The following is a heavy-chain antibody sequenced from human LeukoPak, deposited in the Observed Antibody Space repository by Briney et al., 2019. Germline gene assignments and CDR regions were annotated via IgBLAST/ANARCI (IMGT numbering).Heavy chain of an antibody. CDR2: IYYSGST. CDR3: ARAPRELDWFDP. CDR1: GGSISSYY. V-gene: IGHV4-59*06. Sequence: SETLSLTCTVSGGSISSYYWSWIRQHPGKGLEWIGYIYYSGSTYYNPSLKSRVTISVDTSKNQFSLKLSSVTAADTAVYYCARAPRELDWFDPWGQGTLVTVSS. J-gene: IGHJ5*02. D-gene: IGHD3-16*01.